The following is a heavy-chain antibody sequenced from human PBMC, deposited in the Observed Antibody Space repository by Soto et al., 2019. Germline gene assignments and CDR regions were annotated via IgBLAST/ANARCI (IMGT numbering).Heavy chain of an antibody. V-gene: IGHV4-4*02. CDR2: IYRTGST. J-gene: IGHJ4*02. D-gene: IGHD1-7*01. Sequence: SETLSLTWAVSGGSFTSNNWWTFFRQPPGQGLEWIGEIYRTGSTNYNPSLKSRVTISLDKSENQFSLKVTSLTAADTAVYYCASRDPGTSVDYWGQGTLVTVSS. CDR1: GGSFTSNNW. CDR3: ASRDPGTSVDY.